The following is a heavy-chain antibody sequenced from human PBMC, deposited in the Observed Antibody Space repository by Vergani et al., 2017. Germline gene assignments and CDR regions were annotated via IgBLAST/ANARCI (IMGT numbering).Heavy chain of an antibody. V-gene: IGHV3-21*01. Sequence: EVQLVESGGGLVKPGGSLRLSCAASGFTFSSYSMNWVRQAPGKGLEWVSSISSSSSYIYYADSVKGRFTISRDNAKNSLYLQMNSLRAEDTAVHYCARGWFGESGNWFDPWGQGTLVTVSS. CDR2: ISSSSSYI. D-gene: IGHD3-10*01. CDR1: GFTFSSYS. J-gene: IGHJ5*02. CDR3: ARGWFGESGNWFDP.